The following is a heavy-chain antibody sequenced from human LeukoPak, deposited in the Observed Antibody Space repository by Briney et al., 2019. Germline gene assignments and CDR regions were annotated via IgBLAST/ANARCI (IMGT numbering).Heavy chain of an antibody. V-gene: IGHV4-34*01. D-gene: IGHD2-2*02. CDR1: GGSFSGYY. Sequence: SETLSLTCAVYGGSFSGYYWSWIRQPPGKGLEWIGEINHSGSTNYNPSLKSRVTISVDTSKNQFSLKLSSVTAADTAVYYCARGADIVVVPAAKPGHYYFDYWGQGTLVTVSS. CDR3: ARGADIVVVPAAKPGHYYFDY. CDR2: INHSGST. J-gene: IGHJ4*02.